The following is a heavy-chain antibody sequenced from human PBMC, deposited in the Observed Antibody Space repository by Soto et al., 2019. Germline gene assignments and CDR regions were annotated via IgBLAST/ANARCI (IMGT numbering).Heavy chain of an antibody. D-gene: IGHD2-21*01. CDR1: GDSITNYY. CDR3: ARDTYYFGMDV. V-gene: IGHV4-59*01. Sequence: PSETLSLTCTVSGDSITNYYWTWIRQPPGKGLEWIGHIYYSGTTNYNPSLKSRVTISVDKSKKQFSLNLTSVTAADTALYYCARDTYYFGMDVWGQGTTVTSP. CDR2: IYYSGTT. J-gene: IGHJ6*02.